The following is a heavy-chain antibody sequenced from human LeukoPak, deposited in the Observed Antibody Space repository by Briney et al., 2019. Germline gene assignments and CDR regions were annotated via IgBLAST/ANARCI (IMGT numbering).Heavy chain of an antibody. J-gene: IGHJ4*02. D-gene: IGHD6-19*01. Sequence: ASVKVSCKASGYTFTSYGTSWVRQAPGKGLEWMGGFDPEDGETIYAQKFQGRVTMTEDTSTDTAYMELSSLRSEDTAVYYCATDRDSSGWPFDYWGQGTLVTVSS. CDR2: FDPEDGET. V-gene: IGHV1-24*01. CDR3: ATDRDSSGWPFDY. CDR1: GYTFTSYG.